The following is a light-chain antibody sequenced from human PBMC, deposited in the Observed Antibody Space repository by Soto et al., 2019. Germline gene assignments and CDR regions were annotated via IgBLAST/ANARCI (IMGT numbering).Light chain of an antibody. CDR1: QFISNS. CDR2: GAS. CDR3: QQSSNWPRT. Sequence: EIVMTQSPATLSVSPGERVTLSCRACQFISNSLAWYQQRPGQPPRLLIYGASTRAAGISARFSGSGSGTEFTLTTSSLQSEDFAVYYCQQSSNWPRTFGQGTKVDIK. J-gene: IGKJ1*01. V-gene: IGKV3-15*01.